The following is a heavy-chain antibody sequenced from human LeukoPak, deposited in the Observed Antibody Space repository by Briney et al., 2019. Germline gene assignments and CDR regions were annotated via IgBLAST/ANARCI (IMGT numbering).Heavy chain of an antibody. Sequence: ASVKVSCKASGYTFTGYYMHWVRQAPGQGLEWMGWINPNSGGTNYAQKFQGRVTMTRDTSISTAYMELSRLRSDDTAVYYCASGCTRTNFDWPWGWFDPWGQGTLVTVSS. CDR1: GYTFTGYY. D-gene: IGHD3-9*01. V-gene: IGHV1-2*02. CDR2: INPNSGGT. J-gene: IGHJ5*02. CDR3: ASGCTRTNFDWPWGWFDP.